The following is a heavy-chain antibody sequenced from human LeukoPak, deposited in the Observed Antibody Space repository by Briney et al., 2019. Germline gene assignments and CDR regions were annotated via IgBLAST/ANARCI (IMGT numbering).Heavy chain of an antibody. D-gene: IGHD3-22*01. CDR1: GFSFSSYA. CDR2: ISGSGGST. Sequence: GGSLRLSCAASGFSFSSYAMSWVRQAPGKGLEWVSEISGSGGSTYYADSVKGRFTISRDNSKTTLYLQMSSLRAGDTAVYYCAKLSGYVDYWGQGALVTVSS. J-gene: IGHJ4*02. CDR3: AKLSGYVDY. V-gene: IGHV3-23*01.